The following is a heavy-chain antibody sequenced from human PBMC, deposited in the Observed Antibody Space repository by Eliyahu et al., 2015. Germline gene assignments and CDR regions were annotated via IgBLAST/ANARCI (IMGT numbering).Heavy chain of an antibody. CDR2: ISSSSSYI. V-gene: IGHV3-21*01. J-gene: IGHJ4*02. CDR1: GFTFXSYS. CDR3: ARGTAMVDFIVDY. D-gene: IGHD5-18*01. Sequence: EVQLVESGGGLVKPGGSLXLSCAXSGFTFXSYSMNWVRQAPGKGLEWVSSISSSSSYIYYADSVKGRFTISRDNAKNSLYLQMNSLRAEDXAVYYCARGTAMVDFIVDYWGQGTLVTVSS.